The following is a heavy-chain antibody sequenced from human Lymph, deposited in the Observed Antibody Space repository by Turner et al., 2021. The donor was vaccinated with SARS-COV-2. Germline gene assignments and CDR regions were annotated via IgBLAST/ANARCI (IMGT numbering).Heavy chain of an antibody. CDR3: TRNDRVVVQSFDY. CDR1: GGSISSSSYY. CDR2: IYYSGST. Sequence: QLQLQESGTGLVKPSETLSLTCTVSGGSISSSSYYWGWIRQPPGKGLEWIGNIYYSGSTYYNLSLKSRVTISVDTSKNQFSLKLSSVTAADTAVYYCTRNDRVVVQSFDYWGQGTLVTVSS. J-gene: IGHJ4*02. D-gene: IGHD3-22*01. V-gene: IGHV4-39*01.